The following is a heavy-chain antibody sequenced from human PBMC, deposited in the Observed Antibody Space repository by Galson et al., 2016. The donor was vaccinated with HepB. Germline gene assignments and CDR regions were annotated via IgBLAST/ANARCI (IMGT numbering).Heavy chain of an antibody. D-gene: IGHD1-26*01. J-gene: IGHJ6*04. CDR3: AKAFTTATNFYQYGMDV. CDR1: GFTFSNYV. CDR2: ISGPGHSK. V-gene: IGHV3-23*01. Sequence: SLRLSCAASGFTFSNYVMNWVRQSPGKGLEWVSRISGPGHSKDYADSVNGRFTISRDNSKNTLYLQIDSLRSDDTAVYYCAKAFTTATNFYQYGMDVWGKGTTVTVSS.